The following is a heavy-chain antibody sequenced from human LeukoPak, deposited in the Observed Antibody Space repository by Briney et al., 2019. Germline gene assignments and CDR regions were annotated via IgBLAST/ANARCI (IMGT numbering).Heavy chain of an antibody. Sequence: SETLSLTCAVSGGSISSSNWWSWVRQPPGKGLDWIGEIYHSGSTNYNPSLKSRVTISVDKSKNQFSLKLSSVTSADTAVYYCASQIVDENWFDPWGQGTLVTVSS. CDR1: GGSISSSNW. V-gene: IGHV4-4*02. D-gene: IGHD3-22*01. CDR3: ASQIVDENWFDP. J-gene: IGHJ5*02. CDR2: IYHSGST.